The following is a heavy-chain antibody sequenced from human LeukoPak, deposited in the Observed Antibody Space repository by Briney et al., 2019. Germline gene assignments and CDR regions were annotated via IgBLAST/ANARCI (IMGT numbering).Heavy chain of an antibody. Sequence: PGGSLRLSCAASGFTFDDYAMHWVRQAPGKGLEWVSLISWDGGSTGYADSVKGRFTISRDNAKNSLYLQMNSLRAEDTALYYCAREADCTNGVCYADFDYWGQGTLVTVSS. CDR2: ISWDGGST. CDR1: GFTFDDYA. J-gene: IGHJ4*02. V-gene: IGHV3-20*04. CDR3: AREADCTNGVCYADFDY. D-gene: IGHD2-8*01.